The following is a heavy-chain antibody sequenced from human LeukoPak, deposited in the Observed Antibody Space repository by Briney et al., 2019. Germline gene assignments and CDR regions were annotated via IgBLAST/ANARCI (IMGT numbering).Heavy chain of an antibody. D-gene: IGHD3-16*01. V-gene: IGHV4-31*03. CDR2: IYYSGST. J-gene: IGHJ4*02. CDR1: GGSISSGGYY. Sequence: PSETLSLICTVSGGSISSGGYYWSWIRQHPGKGLEWIGYIYYSGSTYYNPSLKSRVTISVDTSKNQFSLKLSSVTAADTAVYYCARHTRITPQYYFDYWGQGTLVTVSS. CDR3: ARHTRITPQYYFDY.